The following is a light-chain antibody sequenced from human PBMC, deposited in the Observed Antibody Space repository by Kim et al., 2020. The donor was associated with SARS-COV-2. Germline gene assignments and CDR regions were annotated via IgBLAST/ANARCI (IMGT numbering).Light chain of an antibody. J-gene: IGKJ5*01. V-gene: IGKV1-17*01. CDR2: GAS. CDR1: QDIRND. Sequence: ASVGDIVTITCRAIQDIRNDLGWYQQNPGRAPKRLIYGASSLQSGVPSRFSGSGSGTEFTLTISSLQPEDFATYFCLQHNTYPITFGQGTRLEIK. CDR3: LQHNTYPIT.